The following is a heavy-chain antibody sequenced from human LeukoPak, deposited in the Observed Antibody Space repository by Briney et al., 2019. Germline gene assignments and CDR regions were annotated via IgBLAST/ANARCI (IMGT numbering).Heavy chain of an antibody. CDR1: GFTFDDYA. CDR3: AKDALRYCSSTSCYFDY. D-gene: IGHD2-2*01. J-gene: IGHJ4*02. V-gene: IGHV3-9*03. CDR2: ISWNSGSI. Sequence: GGSLRLSCAASGFTFDDYAMHWVRQAPGKGLEWVSGISWNSGSIGYADSVKGRFTISRDNAKNSLYLQMNSLRAEDMALYYCAKDALRYCSSTSCYFDYWGQGTLVTVSS.